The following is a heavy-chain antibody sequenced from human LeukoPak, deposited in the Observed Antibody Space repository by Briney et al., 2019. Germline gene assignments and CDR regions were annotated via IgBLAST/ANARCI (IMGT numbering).Heavy chain of an antibody. CDR1: GFTFSSYD. D-gene: IGHD3-22*01. CDR2: IGTAGDT. Sequence: GGSLRLSCAASGFTFSSYDMHWVRQATGKGLEWVSAIGTAGDTYYPGSVKGRFTISRENAKNSLYLQMNSLRAGDMAVYYCARSNYYDSSGLDYWGQGTLVTVSS. CDR3: ARSNYYDSSGLDY. J-gene: IGHJ4*02. V-gene: IGHV3-13*01.